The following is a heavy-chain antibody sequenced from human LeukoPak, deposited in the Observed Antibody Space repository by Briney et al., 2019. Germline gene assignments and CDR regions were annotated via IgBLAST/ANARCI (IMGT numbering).Heavy chain of an antibody. V-gene: IGHV4-61*01. CDR3: ARVGGGPYYDILTGFDY. CDR1: GGSVSSRSYY. CDR2: IYYSGST. D-gene: IGHD3-9*01. Sequence: SETLSLTCTVSGGSVSSRSYYWSWIRQPPGKGLEWIGYIYYSGSTNYNPSLKSRVTISVDTSKNQFSLKLSSVTAADTAVYYCARVGGGPYYDILTGFDYWGQGTLVTVSS. J-gene: IGHJ4*02.